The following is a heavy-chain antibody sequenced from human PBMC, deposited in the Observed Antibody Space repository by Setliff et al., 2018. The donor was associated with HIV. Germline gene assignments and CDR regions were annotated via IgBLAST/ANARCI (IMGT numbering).Heavy chain of an antibody. V-gene: IGHV1-2*04. CDR3: ARQGAAADGFDP. D-gene: IGHD6-13*01. CDR2: INPDSGST. CDR1: GSIFTGYY. Sequence: VASVKVSCKASGSIFTGYYIHWVRQAPGQGLEWMGWINPDSGSTNYAQKFQGWVTMTRDTSITTAYMELSRLTSDDTAVYYCARQGAAADGFDPWGQGTLVTVSS. J-gene: IGHJ5*02.